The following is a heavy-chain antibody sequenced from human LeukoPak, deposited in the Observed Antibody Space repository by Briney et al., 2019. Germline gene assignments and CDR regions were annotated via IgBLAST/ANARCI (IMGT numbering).Heavy chain of an antibody. Sequence: GESLQISCKGSGYSFTSYWIGWVRQLPGKGLEWMGIIYPGDSDTRYSPSFQGQVTISADKSISTAYLQWSSLKASDTAMYYCARRGGNYYDILTGYYHLDYWGQGTLVTVSS. CDR2: IYPGDSDT. D-gene: IGHD3-9*01. V-gene: IGHV5-51*01. CDR3: ARRGGNYYDILTGYYHLDY. J-gene: IGHJ4*02. CDR1: GYSFTSYW.